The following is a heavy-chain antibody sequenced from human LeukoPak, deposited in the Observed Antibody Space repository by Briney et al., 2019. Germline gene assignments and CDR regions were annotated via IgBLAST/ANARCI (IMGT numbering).Heavy chain of an antibody. D-gene: IGHD3-10*01. Sequence: GGSLRLSCAASGFTFSSYAMHWVRQAPGKGLEWMAVISYDGSNKYYADSVKGRFTISRDNSKDMLYLQMNSLRAEDTAVYYCARGERRFNVNWFDPWGQGTLLTVSS. V-gene: IGHV3-30-3*01. CDR3: ARGERRFNVNWFDP. CDR1: GFTFSSYA. CDR2: ISYDGSNK. J-gene: IGHJ5*02.